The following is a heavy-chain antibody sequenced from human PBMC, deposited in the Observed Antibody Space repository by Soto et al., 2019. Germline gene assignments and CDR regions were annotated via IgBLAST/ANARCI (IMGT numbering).Heavy chain of an antibody. CDR3: ARGRGGYFDL. CDR2: IYYSGST. J-gene: IGHJ2*01. CDR1: GGSISSYY. Sequence: QVQLQESGPGLVKPSETLSLTCTVSGGSISSYYWSWIRQPPGKGLEWIGYIYYSGSTNYNPSLKSRVTISVDTSKNQFSLKLSSVTAAYTAVYYCARGRGGYFDLWGRGTLVTVSS. V-gene: IGHV4-59*01.